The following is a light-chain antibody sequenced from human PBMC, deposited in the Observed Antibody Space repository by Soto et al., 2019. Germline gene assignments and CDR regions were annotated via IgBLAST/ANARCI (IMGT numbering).Light chain of an antibody. CDR3: QQYGSSLRT. Sequence: EIVLTQSPGTLSLSPGERATLSCRASQSVSSSYLAWYQQKPGQAPRLLIYGASSRATGITDRFSGSGSGTGFTLTISRLQPEDFAVYYCQQYGSSLRTFGQGTKVEIK. J-gene: IGKJ1*01. V-gene: IGKV3-20*01. CDR1: QSVSSSY. CDR2: GAS.